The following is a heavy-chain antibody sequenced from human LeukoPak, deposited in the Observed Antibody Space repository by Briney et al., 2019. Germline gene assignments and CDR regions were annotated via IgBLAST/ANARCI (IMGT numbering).Heavy chain of an antibody. V-gene: IGHV3-48*04. Sequence: GGSLRLSCAASGFTFSSYSMNWVRQAPGKGLEWVSSISSSSSTIYYADSVKGRFTISRDNAKNSLYLQMNSLRAEDTAVYYCARGGAMVKRYFDYWGQGTLVTVSS. J-gene: IGHJ4*02. CDR2: ISSSSSTI. D-gene: IGHD5-18*01. CDR3: ARGGAMVKRYFDY. CDR1: GFTFSSYS.